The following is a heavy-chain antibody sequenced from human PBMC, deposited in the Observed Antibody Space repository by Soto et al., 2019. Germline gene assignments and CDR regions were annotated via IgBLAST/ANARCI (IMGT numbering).Heavy chain of an antibody. V-gene: IGHV1-69*01. J-gene: IGHJ4*02. Sequence: QVQLVQSGAEVKKPGSSVKVSCKPSGGTFNGYIITWVRQAPGQGLEWIGGIIFTFNTLNYAQKFQDRVTITADDSTNTVYMELSSLRSDDTAVYFCASGASRWYPYFFDSWAQGTLVTVSS. CDR3: ASGASRWYPYFFDS. D-gene: IGHD6-13*01. CDR1: GGTFNGYI. CDR2: IIFTFNTL.